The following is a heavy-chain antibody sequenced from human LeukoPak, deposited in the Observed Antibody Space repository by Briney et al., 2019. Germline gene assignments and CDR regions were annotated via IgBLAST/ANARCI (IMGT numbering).Heavy chain of an antibody. D-gene: IGHD6-19*01. V-gene: IGHV3-11*01. CDR1: GFTFSDYY. J-gene: IGHJ4*02. CDR3: ARYCSSGWYDY. CDR2: INGSGRTI. Sequence: GGSLRLSCAASGFTFSDYYMSWIRQAPGKGLEWVSYINGSGRTIYYADSVKGRFTISRDNAKNSLYLQMNSLRAEDTAVYYCARYCSSGWYDYWGQGTLVTVSS.